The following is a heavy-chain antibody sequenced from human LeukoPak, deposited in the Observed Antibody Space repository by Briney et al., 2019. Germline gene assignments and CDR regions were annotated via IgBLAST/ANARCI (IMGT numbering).Heavy chain of an antibody. Sequence: GESLKISCKASGYSFTNYWIGWVRQMPGKGLEWMGIIYPGDSDTSYNTSFQGQVIISDDNSISATYLQWSSLKASDTAMYYWARRYSSSSIDYWALGTLVSVSS. D-gene: IGHD6-6*01. V-gene: IGHV5-51*01. J-gene: IGHJ4*02. CDR1: GYSFTNYW. CDR2: IYPGDSDT. CDR3: ARRYSSSSIDY.